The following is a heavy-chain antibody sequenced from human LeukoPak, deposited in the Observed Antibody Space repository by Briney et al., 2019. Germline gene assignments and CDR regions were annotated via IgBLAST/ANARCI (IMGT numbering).Heavy chain of an antibody. CDR2: IKSKTDGGTT. J-gene: IGHJ4*02. CDR3: TTINWGAFDR. D-gene: IGHD1-26*01. CDR1: GFIVSNAW. V-gene: IGHV3-15*01. Sequence: PGGSLRLSCAASGFIVSNAWMSWVRQAPGKGLEWISRIKSKTDGGTTDYAAPVKGRFTISKDESKNTLYLQMDSLKTDDTAVYYCTTINWGAFDRWGQGTLVTVSS.